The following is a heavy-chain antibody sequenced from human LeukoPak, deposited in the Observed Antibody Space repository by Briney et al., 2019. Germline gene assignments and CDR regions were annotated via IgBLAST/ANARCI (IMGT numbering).Heavy chain of an antibody. V-gene: IGHV3-23*01. CDR3: ATDGGYCSSTSCYRGDYFDY. J-gene: IGHJ4*02. D-gene: IGHD2-2*02. CDR1: GFTFSSYW. CDR2: ISGSGGST. Sequence: GGSLRLSCAASGFTFSSYWMNWARQAPGKGLEWVSAISGSGGSTYYADSVKGRFTISRDNSKNTLYLQMNSLRAEDTAVYYCATDGGYCSSTSCYRGDYFDYWGQGTLVTVSS.